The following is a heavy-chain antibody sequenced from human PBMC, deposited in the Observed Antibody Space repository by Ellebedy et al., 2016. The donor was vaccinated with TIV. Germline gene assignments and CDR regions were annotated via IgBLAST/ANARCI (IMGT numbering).Heavy chain of an antibody. Sequence: GESLKISCAASGFTVSYTYMSWVRQAPGKGLEWVSVIHTGGDTYYADSVKGRFTISRDSSKNTLYLQMHGLRAEDTAVYYCARRITGTYGDDALDIWGQGTMVTVSS. J-gene: IGHJ3*02. V-gene: IGHV3-53*01. D-gene: IGHD1-20*01. CDR1: GFTVSYTY. CDR2: IHTGGDT. CDR3: ARRITGTYGDDALDI.